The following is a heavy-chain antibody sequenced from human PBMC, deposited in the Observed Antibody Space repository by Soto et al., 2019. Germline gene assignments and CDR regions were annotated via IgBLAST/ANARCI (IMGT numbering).Heavy chain of an antibody. CDR1: VASFSSYY. Sequence: PSETLSLTCSVYVASFSSYYWIWIRQSPGKGLEWIGEIHHSGSTHYNPSLKSRLTFSIDESQSQFYMMLTSVTAADTALYFCARGHSTSGYDSWGQGSLVTVSS. CDR2: IHHSGST. V-gene: IGHV4-34*01. J-gene: IGHJ4*02. D-gene: IGHD6-6*01. CDR3: ARGHSTSGYDS.